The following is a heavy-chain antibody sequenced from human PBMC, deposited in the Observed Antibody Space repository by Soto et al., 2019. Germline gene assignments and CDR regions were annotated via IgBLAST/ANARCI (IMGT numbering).Heavy chain of an antibody. CDR3: ARGYYDSSGQSNTFDI. Sequence: SETLSLICTVSGASISSSYWSWIRQSPGKGLEWIGYVYYSGSTNYNPSLKSRVTISVDTSKNQFSLKLSSVTAADTAVYYCARGYYDSSGQSNTFDIWGQGTMVTVSS. CDR2: VYYSGST. J-gene: IGHJ3*02. D-gene: IGHD3-22*01. CDR1: GASISSSY. V-gene: IGHV4-59*01.